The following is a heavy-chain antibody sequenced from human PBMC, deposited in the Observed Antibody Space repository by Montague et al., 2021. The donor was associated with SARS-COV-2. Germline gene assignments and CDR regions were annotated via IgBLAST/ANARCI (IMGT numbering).Heavy chain of an antibody. CDR3: ARSDVGGTGLHTRGFDP. D-gene: IGHD3-16*01. V-gene: IGHV4-59*13. CDR2: TYYSGVA. CDR1: GDSMRSSY. Sequence: SETLSLTCTVSGDSMRSSYWNWIRQPPGKGLEYIGYTYYSGVANYNPSLRSRVTISLDTSKNQFSLNLRSVTAADTAVDYCARSDVGGTGLHTRGFDPWGQGTLVTVFS. J-gene: IGHJ5*01.